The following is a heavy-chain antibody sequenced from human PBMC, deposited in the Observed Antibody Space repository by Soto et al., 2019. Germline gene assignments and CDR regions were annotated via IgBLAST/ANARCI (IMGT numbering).Heavy chain of an antibody. Sequence: KSSETLSLTCTVSGDSLGNYYWFWIRQPVGKGLEWIGHVSSSGNTNANPTLNSRATMSIDTSKNQFSLRLRSVTAADTAVYYCTRADYEILTGSYAMDVWGQGTTVTVSS. V-gene: IGHV4-4*07. CDR2: VSSSGNT. CDR1: GDSLGNYY. CDR3: TRADYEILTGSYAMDV. J-gene: IGHJ6*02. D-gene: IGHD3-9*01.